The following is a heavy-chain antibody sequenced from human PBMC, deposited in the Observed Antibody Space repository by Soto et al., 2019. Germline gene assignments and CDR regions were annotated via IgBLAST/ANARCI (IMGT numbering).Heavy chain of an antibody. CDR3: ARFSVIYPRGLDY. Sequence: EVQLVESGGGLVQPGGSLRLSCAASGFTFSDHYMDWVRQAPGKGLEWVGRSRNKANSYSTEYAASVKGRFTISRDESKNSLYLQMNSLKTEDTAVYYCARFSVIYPRGLDYWGQVTLVTVSS. J-gene: IGHJ4*02. V-gene: IGHV3-72*01. CDR1: GFTFSDHY. CDR2: SRNKANSYST. D-gene: IGHD1-26*01.